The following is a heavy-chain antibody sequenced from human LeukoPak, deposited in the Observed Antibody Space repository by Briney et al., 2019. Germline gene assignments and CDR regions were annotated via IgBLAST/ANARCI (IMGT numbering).Heavy chain of an antibody. J-gene: IGHJ3*02. D-gene: IGHD3-10*01. CDR3: ARINFGAFDI. V-gene: IGHV3-7*01. CDR1: GLNFTKYW. Sequence: GGSLRLSCAASGLNFTKYWMTWVRQAPGKGLEWVANINQDGSDKNYVDSVEGRFAISRDTAKNSLYLQMSSLRAEDTAVFYCARINFGAFDIWGQGTTVTVSS. CDR2: INQDGSDK.